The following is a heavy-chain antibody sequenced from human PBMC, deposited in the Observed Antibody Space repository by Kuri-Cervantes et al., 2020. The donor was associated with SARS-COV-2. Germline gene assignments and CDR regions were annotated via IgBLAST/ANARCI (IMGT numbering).Heavy chain of an antibody. CDR2: IKQDGSEK. CDR1: GFTFSSYW. D-gene: IGHD6-19*01. CDR3: ARDMAVHYYFDY. V-gene: IGHV3-7*01. Sequence: GESLKISCAASGFTFSSYWMSWVRQAPGKGLEWVANIKQDGSEKYYVDSVKGRFTISRDNAKNSLYLQMNSLRAEDTAVCYCARDMAVHYYFDYWGQGTLVTVSS. J-gene: IGHJ4*02.